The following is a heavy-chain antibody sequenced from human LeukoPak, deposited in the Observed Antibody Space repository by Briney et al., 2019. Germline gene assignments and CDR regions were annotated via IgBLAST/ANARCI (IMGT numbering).Heavy chain of an antibody. D-gene: IGHD2-8*02. CDR3: AKDGSDWSWDCFDY. Sequence: PGGSLRLSCAASGFTFSSYWMSWVRQAPGKGLEWVANIKQDGSEKYYVDSVKGRFTISRDNAKNTLYLQMNSLRAEDTAVYYCAKDGSDWSWDCFDYWGQGTLVTVSS. CDR1: GFTFSSYW. J-gene: IGHJ4*02. V-gene: IGHV3-7*03. CDR2: IKQDGSEK.